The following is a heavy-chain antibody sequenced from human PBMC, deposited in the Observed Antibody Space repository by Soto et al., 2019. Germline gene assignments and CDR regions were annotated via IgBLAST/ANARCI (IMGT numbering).Heavy chain of an antibody. Sequence: PSETLSLTCAVSGYSISSGYYWGWIRQPPGKGLEWIGSIYHSGSTYYNPSLKSRVTISVDTSKNQFSLKLSSVTAADTAVYYCARGRLKPIAAAGSNWFDPWGQGTLVTVSS. D-gene: IGHD6-13*01. CDR1: GYSISSGYY. V-gene: IGHV4-38-2*01. CDR2: IYHSGST. CDR3: ARGRLKPIAAAGSNWFDP. J-gene: IGHJ5*02.